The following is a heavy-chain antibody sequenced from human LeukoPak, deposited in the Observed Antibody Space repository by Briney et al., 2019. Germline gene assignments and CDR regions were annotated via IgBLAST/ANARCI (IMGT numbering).Heavy chain of an antibody. CDR1: GYSFTIYG. CDR2: IIPILGIA. D-gene: IGHD3-10*01. CDR3: ARAGINYGSGSIDY. Sequence: SVKVSCKASGYSFTIYGISWVRQAPGQGLEWMGRIIPILGIANCAQKFQGRVTLTADKSTSTAYMELSSLRSEDTAVYYCARAGINYGSGSIDYWGQGTLVTVSS. J-gene: IGHJ4*02. V-gene: IGHV1-69*04.